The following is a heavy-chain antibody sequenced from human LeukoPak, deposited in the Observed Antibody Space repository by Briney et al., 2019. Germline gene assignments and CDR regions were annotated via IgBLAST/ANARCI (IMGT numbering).Heavy chain of an antibody. CDR3: ARHLPYYYYYYMDV. J-gene: IGHJ6*03. CDR2: IYTSGST. V-gene: IGHV4-4*09. Sequence: PSETLSLTCAVSGGSISSYYWSWIRQPPGKGLEWIGYIYTSGSTNYNPSLKSRVTISVDTSKNQFSLKLSSVTAADTAVYYCARHLPYYYYYYMDVWGKGTTVTVSS. D-gene: IGHD3-3*02. CDR1: GGSISSYY.